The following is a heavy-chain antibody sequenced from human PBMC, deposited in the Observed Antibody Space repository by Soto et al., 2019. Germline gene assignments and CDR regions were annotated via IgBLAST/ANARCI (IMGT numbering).Heavy chain of an antibody. CDR2: IYYSGST. CDR3: ARHKREDSTSFLSKYYFDY. Sequence: QLQLQESGPGLVKPSETLSLTCTVSGGSISSSSYYWGWIRQPPGKGLEWIGSIYYSGSTYYNPSLKSRVTISVDTSKNQFSLKLSSVTAADTAVYYCARHKREDSTSFLSKYYFDYWGQGTLVTVSS. D-gene: IGHD2-2*01. J-gene: IGHJ4*02. V-gene: IGHV4-39*01. CDR1: GGSISSSSYY.